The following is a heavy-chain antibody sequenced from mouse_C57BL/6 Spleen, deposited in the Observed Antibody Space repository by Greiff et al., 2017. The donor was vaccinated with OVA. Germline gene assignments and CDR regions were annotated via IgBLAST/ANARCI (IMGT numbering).Heavy chain of an antibody. CDR1: GFNIKDDY. V-gene: IGHV14-4*01. J-gene: IGHJ3*01. Sequence: EVKLQESGAELVRPGASVKLSCTASGFNIKDDYMHWVKQRPEQGLEWIGWIDPENGDTEYASKFQGKATITADTSSNTAYLQLSSLTSEDTAVYYCTTDYGSTQFAYWGQGTLVTVSA. CDR2: IDPENGDT. D-gene: IGHD1-1*01. CDR3: TTDYGSTQFAY.